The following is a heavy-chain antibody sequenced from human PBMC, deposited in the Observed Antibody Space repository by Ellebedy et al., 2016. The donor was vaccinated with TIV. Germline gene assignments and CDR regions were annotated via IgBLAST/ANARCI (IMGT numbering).Heavy chain of an antibody. D-gene: IGHD1-1*01. Sequence: PGGSLRLSCVASGFTFSSYGMHWVRQAPGKGLEWVAVISYDGSNKYYADSVKGRFTISRDNSKNTLYLQMNSLRAEDTAVYYCAKDRGTLVRNYFDYWGQGTLVTVSS. CDR2: ISYDGSNK. CDR3: AKDRGTLVRNYFDY. J-gene: IGHJ4*02. V-gene: IGHV3-30*18. CDR1: GFTFSSYG.